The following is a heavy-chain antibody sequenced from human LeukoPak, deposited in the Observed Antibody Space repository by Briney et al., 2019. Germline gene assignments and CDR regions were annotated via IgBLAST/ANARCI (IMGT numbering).Heavy chain of an antibody. V-gene: IGHV3-74*01. J-gene: IGHJ4*02. CDR1: GFTFSSYW. CDR2: INSDGSST. Sequence: AGGSLRLSCAASGFTFSSYWMHWVRHAPGRGLAWVSRINSDGSSTSYADSVKGRFTISRDNAKNTLYLQMNSLRAEDTAVYYCARDYSLEVDYWGQGTLVTVSS. CDR3: ARDYSLEVDY. D-gene: IGHD1-26*01.